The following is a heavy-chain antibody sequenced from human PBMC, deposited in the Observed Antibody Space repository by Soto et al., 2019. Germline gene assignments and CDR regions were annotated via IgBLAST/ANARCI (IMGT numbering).Heavy chain of an antibody. V-gene: IGHV4-31*03. D-gene: IGHD1-26*01. CDR1: GDSINNGGHY. Sequence: QVQLQESGPGLVKPPQTLSLTCNVSGDSINNGGHYWSWIRQPPGKGLEWIGFIYYSGTTYYNPSLKSRVTISVHTSKIQFSLKLNSVTAADTAVYYCARSAVGATKSGFDSWGQGTLVTVSS. CDR2: IYYSGTT. J-gene: IGHJ4*02. CDR3: ARSAVGATKSGFDS.